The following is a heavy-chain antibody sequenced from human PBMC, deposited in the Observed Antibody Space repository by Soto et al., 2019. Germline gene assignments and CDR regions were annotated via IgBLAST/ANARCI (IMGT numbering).Heavy chain of an antibody. J-gene: IGHJ3*02. CDR1: GGSISSYY. CDR2: IYYSGST. Sequence: PSETQSLTCTVSGGSISSYYWSWIRQPPGKGLEWIGYIYYSGSTNYNPSLKSRVTISVDTSKNQFSLKLSSVTAADTAVYYCAVALVEMATTGGDAFDIWGQGTMVTVSS. V-gene: IGHV4-59*01. D-gene: IGHD5-12*01. CDR3: AVALVEMATTGGDAFDI.